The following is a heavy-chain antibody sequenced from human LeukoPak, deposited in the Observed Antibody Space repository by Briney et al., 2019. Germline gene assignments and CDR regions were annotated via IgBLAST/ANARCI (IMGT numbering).Heavy chain of an antibody. D-gene: IGHD1-26*01. CDR3: ARDRAPSGDGFDY. CDR2: IIPNSGGT. CDR1: GYTFTGYY. Sequence: ASVKVSCKASGYTFTGYYMHWVRQAPGQGLEWMGWIIPNSGGTNYAQKFQGRVTMTRDTSISTAYMELSRLRSDDTAVYYCARDRAPSGDGFDYWGQGTLVTVSS. V-gene: IGHV1-2*02. J-gene: IGHJ4*02.